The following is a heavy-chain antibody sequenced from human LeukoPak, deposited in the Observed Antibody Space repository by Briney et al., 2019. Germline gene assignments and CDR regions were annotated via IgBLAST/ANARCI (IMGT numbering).Heavy chain of an antibody. D-gene: IGHD3-10*01. CDR3: ARSGHVGSSDY. Sequence: GGSLRLSCAASGFTFSSYSMNWVRQAPGKGLEWVSSIGSSSSYIYYADSVKGRFTISRDNAKNSLYLQMNSLRAEDTAVYYCARSGHVGSSDYWGQGTLVTVSS. V-gene: IGHV3-21*01. CDR2: IGSSSSYI. J-gene: IGHJ4*02. CDR1: GFTFSSYS.